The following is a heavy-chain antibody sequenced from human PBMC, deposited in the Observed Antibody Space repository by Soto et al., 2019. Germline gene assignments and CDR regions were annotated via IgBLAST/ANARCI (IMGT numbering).Heavy chain of an antibody. CDR1: GGSIRSGGYY. CDR3: ARDRLMATAGTARHYFGLDV. J-gene: IGHJ6*02. Sequence: QVQLQESGPGLVKPSQTLSLTCTVSGGSIRSGGYYWSWVRQSPRWGLEWIGNIYYSGSTYYNPSLKSRLTISVDTSKNQFSLNLSSVTAADTAVYYCARDRLMATAGTARHYFGLDVWGQGTTVTVSS. CDR2: IYYSGST. V-gene: IGHV4-31*03. D-gene: IGHD5-18*01.